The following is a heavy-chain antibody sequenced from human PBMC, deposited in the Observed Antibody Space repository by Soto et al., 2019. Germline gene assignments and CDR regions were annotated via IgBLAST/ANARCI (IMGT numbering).Heavy chain of an antibody. J-gene: IGHJ4*03. V-gene: IGHV4-38-2*02. CDR2: IYHGGTT. Sequence: SETLSLTCTVSGDSISSASYWGWNRQPPGEGPEWIASIYHGGTTFYNPSLKIRVSISVDSSKNQFSLSLTSVTAADTATYYCARVHIMVVAGSTFDYWGPGTLVTVSS. CDR1: GDSISSASY. D-gene: IGHD2-21*02. CDR3: ARVHIMVVAGSTFDY.